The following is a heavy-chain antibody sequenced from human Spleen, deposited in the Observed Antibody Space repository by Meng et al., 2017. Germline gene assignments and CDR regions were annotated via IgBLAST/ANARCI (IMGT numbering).Heavy chain of an antibody. V-gene: IGHV6-1*01. Sequence: QLQLQQSGPGLVKPSQTFSLTCAISGDSVSSNSAAWNWLRQSHSRGLEWLGRSYYRSKWYNDYAVSVKSRITINPDTSKNQFSLQLNSVTPEDTAVYYCARQEGAFDYWGQGTLVTVSS. J-gene: IGHJ4*02. CDR2: SYYRSKWYN. D-gene: IGHD3-16*01. CDR1: GDSVSSNSAA. CDR3: ARQEGAFDY.